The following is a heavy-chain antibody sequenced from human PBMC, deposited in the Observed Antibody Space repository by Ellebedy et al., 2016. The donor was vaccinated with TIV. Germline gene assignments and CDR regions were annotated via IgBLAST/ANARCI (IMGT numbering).Heavy chain of an antibody. CDR2: ISSSSSTI. CDR3: AKLTGATRGSPDY. D-gene: IGHD7-27*01. J-gene: IGHJ4*02. Sequence: GGSLRLSXAASGFTFSSYSMNWVRQAPGKGLEWVSYISSSSSTIYYADSVKGRFTISRDNSKNTLYLQMNSLRAEDTAVYYCAKLTGATRGSPDYWGQGTLVTVSS. V-gene: IGHV3-48*01. CDR1: GFTFSSYS.